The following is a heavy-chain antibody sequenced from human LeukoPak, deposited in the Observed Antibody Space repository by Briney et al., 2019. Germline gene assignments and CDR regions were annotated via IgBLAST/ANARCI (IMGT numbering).Heavy chain of an antibody. D-gene: IGHD3-10*01. CDR3: ARGRWGYYYGSGSSTSFDY. Sequence: PSETLSLTCAVYGGSFSGYYWSWIRQHPGKGLEWIGEINHSGSTNYNPSLKSRVTISVDTSKNQFSLKLSSVTAADTAAYYCARGRWGYYYGSGSSTSFDYWGQGTLVTVSS. CDR2: INHSGST. J-gene: IGHJ4*02. V-gene: IGHV4-34*01. CDR1: GGSFSGYY.